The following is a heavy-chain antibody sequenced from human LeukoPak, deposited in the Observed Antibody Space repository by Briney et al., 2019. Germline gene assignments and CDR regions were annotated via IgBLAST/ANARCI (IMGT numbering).Heavy chain of an antibody. CDR1: GFTFSNYW. V-gene: IGHV3-7*01. D-gene: IGHD5-12*01. Sequence: GGSLRLSCAASGFTFSNYWMTWVRQAPGKGLEWVANINQDGSEEYYVDSVKGRFTISRDNAKNSLYLQMNSLRAEDTAVYYCARDFYSGHGPFDYWGQGTLVTVSS. CDR2: INQDGSEE. J-gene: IGHJ4*02. CDR3: ARDFYSGHGPFDY.